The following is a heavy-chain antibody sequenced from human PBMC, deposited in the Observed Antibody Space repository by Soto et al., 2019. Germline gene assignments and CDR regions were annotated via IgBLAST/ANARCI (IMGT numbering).Heavy chain of an antibody. CDR3: VKDRYYYDSSAYRSAY. J-gene: IGHJ4*02. CDR2: IYSNGGST. CDR1: GFTFSNYA. Sequence: RLSCSASGFTFSNYAMHWVRQAPGKGLEYVSAIYSNGGSTFYADSVRGRFIISRDNSKNTLYLQMSSLRAEDTAVYYCVKDRYYYDSSAYRSAYWGQGTLVTVSS. D-gene: IGHD3-22*01. V-gene: IGHV3-64D*06.